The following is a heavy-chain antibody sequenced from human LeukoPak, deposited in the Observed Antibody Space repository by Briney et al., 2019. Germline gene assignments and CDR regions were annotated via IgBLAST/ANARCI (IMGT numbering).Heavy chain of an antibody. Sequence: ASVKVSCKASGYTFTSNYMYWVRQTPGQGLEWMGIINPSGGTTRYAQKFQGRVTMTRDTSTSTLYMELSSLRSEDTAVYYCATDNSNYDGAFDIWGQGTMVTVSS. J-gene: IGHJ3*02. CDR1: GYTFTSNY. CDR3: ATDNSNYDGAFDI. D-gene: IGHD4-11*01. V-gene: IGHV1-46*01. CDR2: INPSGGTT.